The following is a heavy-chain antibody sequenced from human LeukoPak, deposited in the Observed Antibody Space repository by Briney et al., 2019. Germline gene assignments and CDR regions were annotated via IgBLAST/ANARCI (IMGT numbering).Heavy chain of an antibody. CDR2: IYTSGST. J-gene: IGHJ5*02. CDR3: ARDRTYYDILTGYYTNWSFNWFDP. V-gene: IGHV4-4*07. CDR1: GGSISSYY. D-gene: IGHD3-9*01. Sequence: PSETLSLTCTVSGGSISSYYWSWIRQPAGKGLEWIGRIYTSGSTNYNPSLKSRVTMSVDTSKNQFSLKLSSMTAADTAVYYCARDRTYYDILTGYYTNWSFNWFDPWGQGTLVTVSS.